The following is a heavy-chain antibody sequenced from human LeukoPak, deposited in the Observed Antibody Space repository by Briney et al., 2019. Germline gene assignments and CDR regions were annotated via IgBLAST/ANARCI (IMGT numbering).Heavy chain of an antibody. CDR3: AKHHCSSISCHGRSSGDFDY. J-gene: IGHJ4*02. Sequence: GGSLRLSCAASGFTFSSYGMHWVRQAPGKGLEWVAVTSYDGSNKYYADSLKGRFTIFRDNSKNMLYLQMNSLRAEDTAVYYCAKHHCSSISCHGRSSGDFDYWGQGTLVTVSS. CDR2: TSYDGSNK. CDR1: GFTFSSYG. V-gene: IGHV3-30*18. D-gene: IGHD2-2*01.